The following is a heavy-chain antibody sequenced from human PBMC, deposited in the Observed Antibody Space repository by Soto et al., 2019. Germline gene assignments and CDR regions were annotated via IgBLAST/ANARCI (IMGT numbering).Heavy chain of an antibody. CDR1: GYSFTSYW. V-gene: IGHV5-51*01. D-gene: IGHD1-26*01. CDR2: IYPGDSDI. J-gene: IGHJ4*02. CDR3: ARRMVGITWGFDY. Sequence: EVQLVQSGAEVKKPGESLKISCYASGYSFTSYWIAWVRQMPGEGLEWVGIIYPGDSDIRYSPTFQGQVTISADKSISTAYLQWSSLKASDTAMYYCARRMVGITWGFDYWGQGALVTVSS.